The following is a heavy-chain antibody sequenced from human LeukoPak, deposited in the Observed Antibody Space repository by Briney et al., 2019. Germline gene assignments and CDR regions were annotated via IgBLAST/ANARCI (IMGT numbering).Heavy chain of an antibody. D-gene: IGHD2-2*01. Sequence: ASVKVSCKASGYTFTGYYMHWVRQAPGQGLEWMGWINPNGGDTKYGQHFKGRVTMTRDTSISTAYMELSRLRSDDTAKYYCAKVRPGPCRAFDIWGQGTMVTVSS. CDR1: GYTFTGYY. V-gene: IGHV1-2*02. CDR3: AKVRPGPCRAFDI. J-gene: IGHJ3*02. CDR2: INPNGGDT.